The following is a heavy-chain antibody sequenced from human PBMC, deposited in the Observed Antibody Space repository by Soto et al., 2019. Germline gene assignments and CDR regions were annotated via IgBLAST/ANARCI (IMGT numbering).Heavy chain of an antibody. Sequence: SVKVSCKASGGTFSSYAISWVRQAPGQGLEWMGGIIPIFGTANYAQKFQGRVTITADESTSTAYMELSSLRSEDTAVYYCAKTFGRYSNLAQRYMDVWGNGTTVTVSS. V-gene: IGHV1-69*13. D-gene: IGHD5-12*01. CDR3: AKTFGRYSNLAQRYMDV. CDR1: GGTFSSYA. CDR2: IIPIFGTA. J-gene: IGHJ6*03.